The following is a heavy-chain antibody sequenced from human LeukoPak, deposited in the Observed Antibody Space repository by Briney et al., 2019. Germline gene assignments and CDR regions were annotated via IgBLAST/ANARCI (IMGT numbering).Heavy chain of an antibody. J-gene: IGHJ3*02. CDR3: ARDSNPYCSGGSCTAFDI. CDR2: IYYSGST. V-gene: IGHV4-39*07. CDR1: GGSISSSSYY. D-gene: IGHD2-15*01. Sequence: PSETLSLTCTVSGGSISSSSYYWGWFRQPPGKGLEWIGNIYYSGSTYYNPSLKSRVTISVDTSKNQFSLKLSSVTAADTAMYFCARDSNPYCSGGSCTAFDIWGQGTMVTVSS.